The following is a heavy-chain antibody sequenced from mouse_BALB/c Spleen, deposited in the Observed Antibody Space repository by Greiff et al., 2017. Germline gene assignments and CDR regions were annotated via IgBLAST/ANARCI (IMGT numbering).Heavy chain of an antibody. D-gene: IGHD2-4*01. CDR1: GYAFTNYL. Sequence: VKLQESGAELVRPGTSVKVSCKASGYAFTNYLIEWVKQRPGQGLEWIGVINPGSGGTNYNEKFKGKATLTADKSSSTAYMQLSSLTSDDSAVYFCARSGDYGDYYAMDYWGQGTSVTVSS. CDR3: ARSGDYGDYYAMDY. J-gene: IGHJ4*01. V-gene: IGHV1-54*01. CDR2: INPGSGGT.